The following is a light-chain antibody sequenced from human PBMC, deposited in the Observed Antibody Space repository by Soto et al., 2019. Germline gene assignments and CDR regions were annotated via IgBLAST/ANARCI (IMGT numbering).Light chain of an antibody. V-gene: IGKV3-20*01. CDR3: QQYRDSWT. Sequence: EIVLTQSPGTLSLSPGERATLSCRASQSFSNNYLAWYQQKPGQAPRLLIYGASSRATGIPARFSGSGSGTDFTPTISRLEPEDFAVYYCQQYRDSWTFGQGTKVEIK. CDR1: QSFSNNY. CDR2: GAS. J-gene: IGKJ1*01.